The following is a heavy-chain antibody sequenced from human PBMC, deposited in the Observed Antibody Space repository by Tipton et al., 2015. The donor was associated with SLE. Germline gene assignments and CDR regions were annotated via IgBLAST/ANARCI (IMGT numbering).Heavy chain of an antibody. D-gene: IGHD6-13*01. CDR2: IYYSGST. J-gene: IGHJ1*01. CDR1: GGSISSSSYY. V-gene: IGHV4-39*07. Sequence: TLSLTCTVSGGSISSSSYYWGWIRQPPGKGLEWIGSIYYSGSTNYNPSLKSRVTISVDTSKNQFSLKLSSVTAADTAVYYCARDEGSWYEYFQHWGQGTLVTVSS. CDR3: ARDEGSWYEYFQH.